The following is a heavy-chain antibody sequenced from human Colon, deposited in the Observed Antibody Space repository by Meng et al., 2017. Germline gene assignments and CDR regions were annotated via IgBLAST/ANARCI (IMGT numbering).Heavy chain of an antibody. CDR2: VTIDGAT. CDR3: AKQRGVTTVRGIDD. J-gene: IGHJ4*01. CDR1: GFIFTNYD. V-gene: IGHV3-23*01. Sequence: GGSLRLSCAASGFIFTNYDMSWVRQAPGKGPEWVSTVTIDGATHYADSVKGRFSISRDNSKNTLFLQMNSLRVEDTAIYYCAKQRGVTTVRGIDDWGQGVLVTVSS. D-gene: IGHD3-10*01.